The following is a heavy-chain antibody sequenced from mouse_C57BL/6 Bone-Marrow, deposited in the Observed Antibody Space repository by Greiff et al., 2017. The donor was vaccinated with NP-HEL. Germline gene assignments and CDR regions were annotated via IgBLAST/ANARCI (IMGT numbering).Heavy chain of an antibody. CDR2: INPYNGGT. CDR3: ARGGDWFAY. Sequence: EVQLQQSGPVLVKPGASVKMSCKASGYTFTDYYMNWVKQSHGKSLEWIGVINPYNGGTSYNQKFKCKATLTVDKSSSTAYMELNSLTSEDSAVYYCARGGDWFAYWGQGTLVTVSA. V-gene: IGHV1-19*01. CDR1: GYTFTDYY. J-gene: IGHJ3*01.